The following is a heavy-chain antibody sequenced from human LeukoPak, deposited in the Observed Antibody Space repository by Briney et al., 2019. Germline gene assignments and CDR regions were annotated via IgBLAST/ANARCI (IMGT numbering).Heavy chain of an antibody. CDR1: GGSISSGDYY. CDR2: IYYSRST. Sequence: SQTLSLTCTVSGGSISSGDYYWSWIRQPPGKGLEWIGYIYYSRSTYYNPSLKSRVTISVDTSKNQFSLKLSSVTAADTAVYYCARVPLQFNNFDYWGQGTLVTVSS. J-gene: IGHJ4*02. V-gene: IGHV4-30-4*08. D-gene: IGHD2/OR15-2a*01. CDR3: ARVPLQFNNFDY.